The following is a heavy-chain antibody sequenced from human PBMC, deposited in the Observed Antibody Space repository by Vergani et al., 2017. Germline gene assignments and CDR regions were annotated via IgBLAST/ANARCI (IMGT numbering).Heavy chain of an antibody. Sequence: QVQLVQSGSEVRKPVASVKVSCQVSGYSLTELTIHWVRQAPGKGLEWMGGFDPEHGEVTFAHHIQGRVTMTEYRYTDTAYMELSSLRPEDTALYYCAIVTDYDDSSSYYLGYWGQGTLGTVSS. CDR1: GYSLTELT. CDR3: AIVTDYDDSSSYYLGY. CDR2: FDPEHGEV. D-gene: IGHD3-22*01. V-gene: IGHV1-24*01. J-gene: IGHJ4*02.